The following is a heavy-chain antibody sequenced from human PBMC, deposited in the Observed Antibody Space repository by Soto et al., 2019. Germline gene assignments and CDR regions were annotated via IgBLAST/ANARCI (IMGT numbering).Heavy chain of an antibody. Sequence: ASVKVSCKASGGSFSNFGISWVRQAPGQGLEWMGGIVPVFGRPNYAQRFRGRLTITADESTSTGYMELIGLRSDDTAVYYCAREGSGYNFWGQGTQVTVS. V-gene: IGHV1-69*13. D-gene: IGHD5-12*01. CDR3: AREGSGYNF. CDR2: IVPVFGRP. CDR1: GGSFSNFG. J-gene: IGHJ4*02.